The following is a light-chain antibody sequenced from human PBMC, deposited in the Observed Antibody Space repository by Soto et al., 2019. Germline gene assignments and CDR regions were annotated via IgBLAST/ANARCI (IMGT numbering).Light chain of an antibody. CDR3: QQYGSSPIT. V-gene: IGKV3-20*01. CDR2: GAS. CDR1: QSVSSSY. J-gene: IGKJ5*01. Sequence: EIVLTQPPGTLSLSPGERATLSCRASQSVSSSYLAWHQQKRGQAPRLLIYGASRRATGIPDRFSGSGSGTDFTLTISRLEPEDFAVYYCQQYGSSPITFGQGTRLEIK.